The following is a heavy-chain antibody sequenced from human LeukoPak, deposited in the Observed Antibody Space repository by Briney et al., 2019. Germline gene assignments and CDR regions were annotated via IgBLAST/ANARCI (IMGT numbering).Heavy chain of an antibody. J-gene: IGHJ4*02. CDR2: IYSGGST. D-gene: IGHD3-16*02. CDR1: GFTVSGNY. V-gene: IGHV3-53*01. CDR3: ASPAVWGELSLRY. Sequence: GGSLRPSCAASGFTVSGNYMIWVRQAPGMGLEWVSVIYSGGSTYYADSVKGRFTISRDNSKNTVYLQMNSLRAEDTAVYYSASPAVWGELSLRYWGQGTLVTVSS.